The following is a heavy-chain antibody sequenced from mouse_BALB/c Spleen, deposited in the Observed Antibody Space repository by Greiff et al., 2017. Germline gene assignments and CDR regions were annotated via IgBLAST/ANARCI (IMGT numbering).Heavy chain of an antibody. CDR2: IWRGGST. Sequence: QVQLKQSGPSLVQPSQSLSITCTVSGFSLTSYGVHWVRQSPGKGLEWLGVIWRGGSTDYNAAFMSRLSITKDNSKSQVFFKMNSLQADDTAIYYCAKNSRMYGNYGWFAYWGQGTLVTVSA. J-gene: IGHJ3*01. CDR1: GFSLTSYG. V-gene: IGHV2-5-1*01. D-gene: IGHD2-10*02. CDR3: AKNSRMYGNYGWFAY.